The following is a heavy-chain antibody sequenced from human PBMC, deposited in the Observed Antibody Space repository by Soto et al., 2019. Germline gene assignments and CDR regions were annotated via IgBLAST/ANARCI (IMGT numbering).Heavy chain of an antibody. CDR3: TRELRGTAYVFDY. CDR1: GFTFVDYA. J-gene: IGHJ4*02. CDR2: IRSKAYGGTT. D-gene: IGHD1-1*01. Sequence: GGYLRLSCTASGFTFVDYALSWVRQAPGKGLEWVGFIRSKAYGGTTEYAASVKGRFTISRDDSKNIAYLQMNSLTTEDAAVYYCTRELRGTAYVFDYCGQGSLVTVSS. V-gene: IGHV3-49*04.